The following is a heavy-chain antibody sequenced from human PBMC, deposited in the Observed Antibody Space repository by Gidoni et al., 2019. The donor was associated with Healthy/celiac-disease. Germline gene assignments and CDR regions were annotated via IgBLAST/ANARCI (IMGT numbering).Heavy chain of an antibody. CDR1: GYTFTGYY. CDR3: ARVATGSDIVVVPAAILNLFDP. CDR2: INPNRGGT. Sequence: QVQLVQSGAEVKKPGASVKVSCKASGYTFTGYYMHWVRQAPGQGLEWMGRINPNRGGTNYAQKFQGRVTMTRDTSISTAYMELSRLRSDDTAVYYCARVATGSDIVVVPAAILNLFDPWGQGTLVTVSS. D-gene: IGHD2-2*01. J-gene: IGHJ5*02. V-gene: IGHV1-2*06.